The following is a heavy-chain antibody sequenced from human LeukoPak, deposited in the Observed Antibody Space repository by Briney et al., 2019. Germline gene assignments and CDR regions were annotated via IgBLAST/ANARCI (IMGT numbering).Heavy chain of an antibody. CDR2: ISSSGSTI. V-gene: IGHV3-48*03. CDR1: GFTFSSYE. Sequence: PGGSLRLSCAASGFTFSSYEMNWVRQAPGKGLEWVSYISSSGSTIYYADSVKGRFTISRDNAKNSLYLQMNSLRVEDTAVYYCARDTSSYSVLRYFDLPYYFDYWGQGTLVTVSS. CDR3: ARDTSSYSVLRYFDLPYYFDY. J-gene: IGHJ4*02. D-gene: IGHD3-9*01.